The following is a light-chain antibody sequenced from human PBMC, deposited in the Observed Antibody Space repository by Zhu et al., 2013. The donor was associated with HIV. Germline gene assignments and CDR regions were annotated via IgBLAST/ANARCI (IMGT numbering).Light chain of an antibody. Sequence: DIQLTQSPSTLSASVGDRVTITCRASQTINNWLAWYQQKPGEAPKLLIFDASTLKSEVPSRFSGSGSGAEFTLTISSLQPDDFTTFYXQQYKIYPWTFGQGTKV. CDR3: QQYKIYPWT. J-gene: IGKJ1*01. V-gene: IGKV1-5*01. CDR1: QTINNW. CDR2: DAS.